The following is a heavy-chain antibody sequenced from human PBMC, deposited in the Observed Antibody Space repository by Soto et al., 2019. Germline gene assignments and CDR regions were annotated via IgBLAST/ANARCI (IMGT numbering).Heavy chain of an antibody. CDR3: AREDHFVADY. CDR2: INPNSGST. CDR1: GYSFTDFY. J-gene: IGHJ4*02. D-gene: IGHD6-6*01. V-gene: IGHV1-46*01. Sequence: QVQLVQSGAEVKKPGASMRISCKASGYSFTDFYMYWVRQAPGQGPEWMGMINPNSGSTTYAPKCQGRVTMTRDRSATTVYMELRSLGSEETAVYYCAREDHFVADYWGQGALVIVSS.